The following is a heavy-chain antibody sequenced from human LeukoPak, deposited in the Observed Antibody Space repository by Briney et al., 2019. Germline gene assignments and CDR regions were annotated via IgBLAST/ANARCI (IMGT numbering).Heavy chain of an antibody. CDR3: ARGRYSGYDCFDY. D-gene: IGHD5-12*01. J-gene: IGHJ4*02. V-gene: IGHV3-23*01. CDR1: GFTFSSYA. CDR2: ISGSGGST. Sequence: GGSLRLSCAASGFTFSSYAMSWVRQAPGKGLEWVSAISGSGGSTYYADSVKGRFTISRDNSKNTLYLQMNSLRAEDTAVYYCARGRYSGYDCFDYWGQGTLVTVSS.